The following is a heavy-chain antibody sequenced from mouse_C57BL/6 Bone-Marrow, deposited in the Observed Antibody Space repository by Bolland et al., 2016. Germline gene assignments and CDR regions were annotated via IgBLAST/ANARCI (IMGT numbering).Heavy chain of an antibody. V-gene: IGHV5-16*01. Sequence: DGSSTYYLDSLKSHFIISRDNAKNILYLQMSSLKSEDTATYYCARSLLLPAMDYWGQGTLV. D-gene: IGHD1-1*01. CDR3: ARSLLLPAMDY. CDR2: DGSST. J-gene: IGHJ3*01.